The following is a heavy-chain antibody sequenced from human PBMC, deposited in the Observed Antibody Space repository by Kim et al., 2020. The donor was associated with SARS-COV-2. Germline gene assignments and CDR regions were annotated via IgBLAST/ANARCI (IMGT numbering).Heavy chain of an antibody. Sequence: GGSLRLSCATSGFTFTDAWMTWVRQTPGKGLEWVGRIKSKIDRGTTDYAAPVKDRFTISRDDSRNTLYLHMNSLKTEDTAVYYCVTDRGSPYCGGACSFHFDYWGQGTLVTVSS. V-gene: IGHV3-15*01. CDR1: GFTFTDAW. D-gene: IGHD2-21*02. J-gene: IGHJ4*02. CDR2: IKSKIDRGTT. CDR3: VTDRGSPYCGGACSFHFDY.